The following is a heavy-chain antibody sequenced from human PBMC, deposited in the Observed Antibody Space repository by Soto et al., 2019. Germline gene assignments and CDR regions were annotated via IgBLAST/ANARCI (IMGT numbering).Heavy chain of an antibody. J-gene: IGHJ5*02. CDR1: GGTFSSYA. CDR2: IIPIFGTA. D-gene: IGHD3-10*01. V-gene: IGHV1-69*06. CDR3: ATGSAITMVRGVPYNWFDP. Sequence: QVPLVQSGAEVKKPGSSVKVSCKASGGTFSSYAISWVRQAPGQGLEWMGGIIPIFGTANYAQKFQGRVTITADKSPSTAYMELSSLRSEDTAVYYCATGSAITMVRGVPYNWFDPWGQGTLVTVSS.